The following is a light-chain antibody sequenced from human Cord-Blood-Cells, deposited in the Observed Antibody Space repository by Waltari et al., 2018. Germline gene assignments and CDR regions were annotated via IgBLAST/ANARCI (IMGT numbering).Light chain of an antibody. Sequence: DLHRTQSPSPVSASVGDRVTITCRASQGISSWLAWYQQKPGKATKLLIYAASSLHSGVRSRFSGSGSGTDFTLTISSLQPEDFAAYYCQQANSFPWTFGQGTKVEIK. CDR3: QQANSFPWT. CDR2: AAS. V-gene: IGKV1D-12*01. J-gene: IGKJ1*01. CDR1: QGISSW.